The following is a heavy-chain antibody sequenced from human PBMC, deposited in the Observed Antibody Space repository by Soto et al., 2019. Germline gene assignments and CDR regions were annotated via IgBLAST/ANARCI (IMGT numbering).Heavy chain of an antibody. V-gene: IGHV4-61*01. J-gene: IGHJ4*02. Sequence: QVQLQESGPGLVKPSETLSLTCTVSGGSFSSGSYYWTWMRQLPGKGMEWIGYINYSGSTSYNPSLKGRVAIFVDTSKKQFSLKVSSATSADTAVYYCASDGDTSCYYYFDYWGQGTLVIVSS. CDR3: ASDGDTSCYYYFDY. D-gene: IGHD3-22*01. CDR2: INYSGST. CDR1: GGSFSSGSYY.